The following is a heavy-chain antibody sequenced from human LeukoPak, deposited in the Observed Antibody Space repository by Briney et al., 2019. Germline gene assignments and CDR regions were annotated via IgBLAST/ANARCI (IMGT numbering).Heavy chain of an antibody. CDR1: GGSISSYY. CDR2: IYYSGST. CDR3: ARDIGGPTSNGYCSGGSCYPGAFDI. D-gene: IGHD2-15*01. J-gene: IGHJ3*02. V-gene: IGHV4-59*06. Sequence: SETLSLTCTVSGGSISSYYWSWIRQHPGKGLEWIGYIYYSGSTYYNPSLKSRVTISVDTSKNQFSLKLSSVTAADTAVYYCARDIGGPTSNGYCSGGSCYPGAFDIWGQGTMVTVSS.